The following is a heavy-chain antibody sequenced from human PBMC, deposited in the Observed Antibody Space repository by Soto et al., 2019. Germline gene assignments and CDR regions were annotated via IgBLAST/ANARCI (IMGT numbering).Heavy chain of an antibody. D-gene: IGHD3-22*01. CDR3: ARDKVGYYDSSGYYRVSVPPNYYYGMDV. V-gene: IGHV1-69*01. CDR1: GGTFSSYA. Sequence: QVQLVQSGAEVKKPGSSVKVSCKASGGTFSSYAISWVRQAPGQGLEWMGGIIPIFGTANYAQKFQGRVTINADESTGTAYMELSSLRSEDTAVYYCARDKVGYYDSSGYYRVSVPPNYYYGMDVWGQGTTVTVSS. CDR2: IIPIFGTA. J-gene: IGHJ6*02.